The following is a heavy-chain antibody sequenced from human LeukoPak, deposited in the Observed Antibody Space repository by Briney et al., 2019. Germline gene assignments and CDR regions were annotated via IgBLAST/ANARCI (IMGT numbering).Heavy chain of an antibody. Sequence: GGSLRLSCAASGFTFSSYSMNWVRQARGKGLEWVSYISSSSSTIYYADSVKGRFTISRDNAKNSLYLQMNSLRAEDTAVYYCARATVTLYYHYYYYMDVWGKGTTVTVSS. CDR2: ISSSSSTI. D-gene: IGHD4-11*01. J-gene: IGHJ6*03. CDR3: ARATVTLYYHYYYYMDV. CDR1: GFTFSSYS. V-gene: IGHV3-48*01.